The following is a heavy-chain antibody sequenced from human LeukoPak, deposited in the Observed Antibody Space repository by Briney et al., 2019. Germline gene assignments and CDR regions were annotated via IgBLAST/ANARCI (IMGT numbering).Heavy chain of an antibody. CDR3: AKDLAATYDFWSGYSLNYYYGMDV. V-gene: IGHV3-23*01. J-gene: IGHJ6*02. D-gene: IGHD3-3*01. CDR1: GFTFGSYA. CDR2: ISGSGGST. Sequence: GGSLRLSCAASGFTFGSYAMSWVRQAPGKGLEWVSAISGSGGSTYYADSVKGRFTISRDNSKNTLYPQMNSLRAEDTAVYYCAKDLAATYDFWSGYSLNYYYGMDVWGQGTTVTVSS.